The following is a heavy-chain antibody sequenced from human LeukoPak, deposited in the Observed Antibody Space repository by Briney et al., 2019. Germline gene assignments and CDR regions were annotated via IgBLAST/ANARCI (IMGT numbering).Heavy chain of an antibody. CDR3: ARDRTGYGNYYFDS. J-gene: IGHJ4*02. CDR1: GDTVRKYA. V-gene: IGHV1-69*05. D-gene: IGHD5-18*01. CDR2: IISTYGAS. Sequence: SVKVSCKASGDTVRKYAIGWVRQAPGQGLEWIGGIISTYGASNYAQKFQGRVTLTTDESANTAYMELRSLRSEDTAVYYWARDRTGYGNYYFDSWGQGTPVTVSS.